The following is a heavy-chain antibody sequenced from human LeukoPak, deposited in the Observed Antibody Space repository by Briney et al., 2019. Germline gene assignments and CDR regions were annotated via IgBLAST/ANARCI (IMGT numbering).Heavy chain of an antibody. CDR2: IYHSGST. CDR1: GYSISSGYY. CDR3: AKAGTTGIHHWFDP. J-gene: IGHJ5*02. D-gene: IGHD1-1*01. Sequence: SETLSLTCAVSGYSISSGYYWGWIRQPPGKGLEWIGSIYHSGSTYYNPSLKSRVTISVDTSKNQFSLKLSSVTAADTAVYYCAKAGTTGIHHWFDPWGQGNLVTVSS. V-gene: IGHV4-38-2*01.